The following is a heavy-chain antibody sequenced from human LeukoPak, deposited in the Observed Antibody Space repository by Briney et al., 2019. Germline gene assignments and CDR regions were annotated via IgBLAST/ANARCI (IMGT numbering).Heavy chain of an antibody. J-gene: IGHJ3*02. CDR3: ARTRYDILTGYAI. D-gene: IGHD3-9*01. V-gene: IGHV4-34*01. Sequence: SETLSLTCAVYGGSVSGYYWSWIRQPPGKGLEWIGEINHSGSTNYNPSLKSRLTISVDTSKNQFSLKLSSVTAADTAVYYCARTRYDILTGYAIWGQGTMVTVSS. CDR1: GGSVSGYY. CDR2: INHSGST.